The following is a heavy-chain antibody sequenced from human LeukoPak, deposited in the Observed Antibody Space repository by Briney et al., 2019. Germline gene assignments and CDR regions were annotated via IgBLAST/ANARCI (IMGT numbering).Heavy chain of an antibody. CDR3: AKERPHGMDV. V-gene: IGHV3-21*06. J-gene: IGHJ6*02. CDR2: ITATSTSI. Sequence: GSLTLSCTVSGFTFSTYTMNWVRQAPGKGLEWVSSITATSTSIYYADSVKGRFTISRDNAKNSLFLQMSSLRADDTAVYFCAKERPHGMDVWGQGTTVTVSS. D-gene: IGHD6-6*01. CDR1: GFTFSTYT.